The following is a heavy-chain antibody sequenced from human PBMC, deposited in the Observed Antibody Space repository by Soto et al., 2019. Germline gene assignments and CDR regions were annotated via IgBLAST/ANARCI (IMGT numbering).Heavy chain of an antibody. CDR3: ARLDI. CDR1: GVSINNGNDY. CDR2: VHYSGST. V-gene: IGHV4-31*03. Sequence: PSETLSLTCTVSGVSINNGNDYWTWIRQHPGKGLEWIGHVHYSGSTYYNPSLKGRVTISVDTSKNQFSLKLSSVTAADTAVYYCARLDIWGQGTMVTVSS. J-gene: IGHJ3*02.